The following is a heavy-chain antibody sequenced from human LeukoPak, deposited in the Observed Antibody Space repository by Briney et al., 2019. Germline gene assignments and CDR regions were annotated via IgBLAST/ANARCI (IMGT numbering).Heavy chain of an antibody. Sequence: SETLSLTCTFSGDSISNYYWSWIRQPAEKGLEWIGRIYTSGNTNSNPPLKSRVTMSIDTSKNQFSLKLTSVTAADTAVYYCVRGSSGGYHYFDYWGQGILVTVSS. D-gene: IGHD3-10*01. V-gene: IGHV4-4*07. CDR3: VRGSSGGYHYFDY. CDR1: GDSISNYY. CDR2: IYTSGNT. J-gene: IGHJ4*02.